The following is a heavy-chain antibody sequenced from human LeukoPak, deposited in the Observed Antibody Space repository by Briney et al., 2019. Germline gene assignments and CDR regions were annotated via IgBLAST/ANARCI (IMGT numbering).Heavy chain of an antibody. CDR1: GGSISSYY. Sequence: PSETLSHTCTVSGGSISSYYWSWIRQPPGKGLEWIGYIYYSGSTNYNPSLKSRVTISVDTSKNQFSLKLSSVTAADTAVYYCAREVISHDAFDIWGQGTMVTVSS. J-gene: IGHJ3*02. CDR3: AREVISHDAFDI. D-gene: IGHD3-22*01. V-gene: IGHV4-59*12. CDR2: IYYSGST.